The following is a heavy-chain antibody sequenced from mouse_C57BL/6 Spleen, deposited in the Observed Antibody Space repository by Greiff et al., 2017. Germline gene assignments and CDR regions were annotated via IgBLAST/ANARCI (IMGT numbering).Heavy chain of an antibody. CDR3: ARRYGNYFDY. J-gene: IGHJ2*01. CDR2: IDPSDSYT. Sequence: QVQLQQPGAELVKPGASVKLSCKASGYTFTSYWMQWVKQRPGKGLEWIGEIDPSDSYTNYNQKFKGKATLTVDTSSSTAYMQLSSLTSDDSAVYYCARRYGNYFDYWGQGTTLTVSS. CDR1: GYTFTSYW. V-gene: IGHV1-50*01. D-gene: IGHD2-10*02.